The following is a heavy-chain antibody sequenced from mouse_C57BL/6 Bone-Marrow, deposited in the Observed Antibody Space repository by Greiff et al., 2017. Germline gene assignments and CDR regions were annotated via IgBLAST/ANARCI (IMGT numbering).Heavy chain of an antibody. D-gene: IGHD1-1*01. CDR1: GYTFKSYD. J-gene: IGHJ1*03. CDR3: ARGHYGSSYWYFDV. CDR2: IYPRDGST. V-gene: IGHV1-85*01. Sequence: QVQLLQSGSELVKPGASVKLSCTASGYTFKSYDINWVKQRPGQGLEWIGWIYPRDGSTKYDEKFKGKATLTVDTSSSTAYMKLHSLTSEDSAVWVCARGHYGSSYWYFDVWGTGTTVTVAT.